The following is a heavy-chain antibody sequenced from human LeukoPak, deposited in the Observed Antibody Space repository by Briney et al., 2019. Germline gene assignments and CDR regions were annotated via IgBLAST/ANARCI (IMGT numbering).Heavy chain of an antibody. CDR3: ARDPSSSNFDGGYYGMDV. V-gene: IGHV1-18*01. J-gene: IGHJ6*02. CDR2: ISAYNGNT. Sequence: ASVKVSCKASGYTFTSYGISWVRQAPGQGLEWMGWISAYNGNTNYAQKLQGRVTMTTDTSTSTAYMELRSLRSDDTAVYYCARDPSSSNFDGGYYGMDVWGQGTTVTVSS. CDR1: GYTFTSYG. D-gene: IGHD3-9*01.